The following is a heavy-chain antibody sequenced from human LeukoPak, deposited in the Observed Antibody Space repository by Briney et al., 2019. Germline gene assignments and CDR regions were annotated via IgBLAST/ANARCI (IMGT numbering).Heavy chain of an antibody. V-gene: IGHV5-51*01. Sequence: GESLKISCQGSGYSFTSYWIAWVRQMPGKGLEWMGIIYPGDSDTRYSPSFQGQVTISADKSISTAYLQWSSLKASDTAMYYCARETANFDILTGPDYWGQGTLVTVSS. J-gene: IGHJ4*02. CDR3: ARETANFDILTGPDY. D-gene: IGHD3-9*01. CDR1: GYSFTSYW. CDR2: IYPGDSDT.